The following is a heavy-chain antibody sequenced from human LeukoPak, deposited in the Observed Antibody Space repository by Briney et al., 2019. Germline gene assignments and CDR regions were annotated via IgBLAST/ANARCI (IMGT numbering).Heavy chain of an antibody. J-gene: IGHJ4*02. D-gene: IGHD4-17*01. CDR3: AEGGIYGDSGDF. Sequence: PGGSLRLSCAVSGVSFSGYAMHWVRQAPGKGLEWVSGISASGGVTYYAGSVKGRFTISRDNSKSTLDLQMNSLRADDTAVYYCAEGGIYGDSGDFWGQGALVIVSS. CDR2: ISASGGVT. V-gene: IGHV3-23*01. CDR1: GVSFSGYA.